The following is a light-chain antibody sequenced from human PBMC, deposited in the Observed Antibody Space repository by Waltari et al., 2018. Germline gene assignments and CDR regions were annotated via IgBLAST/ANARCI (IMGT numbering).Light chain of an antibody. CDR1: QSVSSSY. Sequence: EIVLTQSPGNLSLSPGERATLSCRASQSVSSSYLAWYQQKPGRAPRLPIYGASSRATGIPDRFSGSGSGTDFTLTISRLEPEDFAVYYCQQYGSSPRTFGPGTKVDIK. CDR2: GAS. V-gene: IGKV3-20*01. CDR3: QQYGSSPRT. J-gene: IGKJ3*01.